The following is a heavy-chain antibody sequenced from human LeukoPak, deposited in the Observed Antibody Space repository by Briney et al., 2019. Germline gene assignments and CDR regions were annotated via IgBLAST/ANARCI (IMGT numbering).Heavy chain of an antibody. Sequence: GGSLRLSCAASGFTFSSYGMHWVRQAPGKGLEWVAVISYDGSNKYYADSVKGRFTISRDNSKNTLYLQMNSLRAEDTAVYYCAKDREYSSSGELGFDPWGQGTLVTVSS. CDR3: AKDREYSSSGELGFDP. V-gene: IGHV3-30*18. D-gene: IGHD6-13*01. J-gene: IGHJ5*02. CDR2: ISYDGSNK. CDR1: GFTFSSYG.